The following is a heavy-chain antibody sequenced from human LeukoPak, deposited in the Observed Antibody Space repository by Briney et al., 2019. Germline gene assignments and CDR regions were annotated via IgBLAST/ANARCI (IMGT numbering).Heavy chain of an antibody. CDR1: GGSFSGYY. D-gene: IGHD3-16*02. J-gene: IGHJ4*02. CDR2: INHSGST. CDR3: ARGLSY. Sequence: SEALSLTCAVYGGSFSGYYWSWIRQPPGKGLEWIGEINHSGSTNYNPSLKSRVTISVDTSKNQFSLKLSSVTAADTAVYYCARGLSYWGQGTLVTVSS. V-gene: IGHV4-34*01.